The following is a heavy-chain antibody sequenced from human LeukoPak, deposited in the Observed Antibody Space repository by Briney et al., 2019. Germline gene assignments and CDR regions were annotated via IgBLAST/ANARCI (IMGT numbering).Heavy chain of an antibody. Sequence: GGSLRLSCAASGFTFRAYAMSWVRQAPGQGLQWVSIISGSGASTFYVDSVKGRFTISRDNSKNTLYLQMNSLRAEDTAVYHCASGLRAVWIQLSGPDYWGQGTLVTVSS. CDR3: ASGLRAVWIQLSGPDY. CDR1: GFTFRAYA. CDR2: ISGSGAST. J-gene: IGHJ4*02. D-gene: IGHD5-18*01. V-gene: IGHV3-23*01.